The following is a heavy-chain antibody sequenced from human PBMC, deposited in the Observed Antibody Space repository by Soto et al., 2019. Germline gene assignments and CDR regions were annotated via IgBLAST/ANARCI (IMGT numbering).Heavy chain of an antibody. V-gene: IGHV3-20*01. CDR2: INWHGGST. CDR1: GFTFDDYG. Sequence: EVQLVESGGGVVRPGGSLRLSCAASGFTFDDYGMSWVRQAPGKGLEWVSGINWHGGSTGYADAVKGRFTISRDNAKNSLYLQMNSLRAEDTALYHCARGEGYCSGGSCYPGDYYYMDVWGKGTTVTVSS. CDR3: ARGEGYCSGGSCYPGDYYYMDV. D-gene: IGHD2-15*01. J-gene: IGHJ6*03.